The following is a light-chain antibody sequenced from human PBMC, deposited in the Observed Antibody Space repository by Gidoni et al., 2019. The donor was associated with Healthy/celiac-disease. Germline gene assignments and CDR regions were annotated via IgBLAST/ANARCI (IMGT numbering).Light chain of an antibody. Sequence: DIQMTQSPSSLSASVGDRVTITCRASQSISSYLNWDQQKPGKAPKLLIYAASSLQSGVPSRFSGSGSGTDFTLTIRSLQPEDFATYYWQQSYSTPWTFGQGTKVEIK. CDR2: AAS. CDR1: QSISSY. CDR3: QQSYSTPWT. V-gene: IGKV1-39*01. J-gene: IGKJ1*01.